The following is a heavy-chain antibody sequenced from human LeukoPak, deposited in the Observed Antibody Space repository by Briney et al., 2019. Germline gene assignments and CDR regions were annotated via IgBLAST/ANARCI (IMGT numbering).Heavy chain of an antibody. D-gene: IGHD3-10*01. CDR1: GGSISSTSYY. J-gene: IGHJ4*02. V-gene: IGHV4-61*02. CDR3: ARAGSGTYYKGFDY. Sequence: SETLSLTCTVSGGSISSTSYYWGWIRQPAGKGLEWIGRIYTSGRTNYNPSLKSRVTISVDTSKNQFSLKLSSVTAADTAVYYCARAGSGTYYKGFDYWGQGTLVTVSS. CDR2: IYTSGRT.